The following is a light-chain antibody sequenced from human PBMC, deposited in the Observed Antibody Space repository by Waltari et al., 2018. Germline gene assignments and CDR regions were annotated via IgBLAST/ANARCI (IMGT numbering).Light chain of an antibody. CDR1: SSDVGSYNY. J-gene: IGLJ3*02. Sequence: VSGSPGQSITISCTGTSSDVGSYNYVAWNHQRPGKGPKLLIYEVNKRPSGASHRFSGSKSGNTAPLTISGLQAEDEADYHCCSYAGSSTFVVFGGGTKVTVL. CDR3: CSYAGSSTFVV. CDR2: EVN. V-gene: IGLV2-23*02.